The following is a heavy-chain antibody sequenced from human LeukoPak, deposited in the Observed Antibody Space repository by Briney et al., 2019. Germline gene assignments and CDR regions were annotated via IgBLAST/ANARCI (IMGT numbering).Heavy chain of an antibody. D-gene: IGHD3-22*01. J-gene: IGHJ6*02. CDR1: APSIGRNY. CDR2: IYYSGST. Sequence: SQTLSLTCTLAAPSIGRNYWSWVRPPPRKCLEWVGYIYYSGSTNYNPSLRSRVTISVATSKNQFSLTLRSVSAADTAVDYCARVRYYDSSGYYRYYYGMDVWGQETTVTVSS. CDR3: ARVRYYDSSGYYRYYYGMDV. V-gene: IGHV4-59*01.